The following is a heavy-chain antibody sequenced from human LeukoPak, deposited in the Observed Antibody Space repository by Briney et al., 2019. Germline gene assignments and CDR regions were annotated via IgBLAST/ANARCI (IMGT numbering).Heavy chain of an antibody. CDR1: GFTLSTYA. Sequence: GGSLRLSCVASGFTLSTYAMDWVRQAPGRGLEWVADIAHDGSFSNYAYSVKGRFTVSRDNSKNTLYLQMNSLRLDDTAVYYCATESSLSKWGQGTLVTVSS. CDR3: ATESSLSK. V-gene: IGHV3-30-3*02. D-gene: IGHD6-6*01. CDR2: IAHDGSFS. J-gene: IGHJ4*02.